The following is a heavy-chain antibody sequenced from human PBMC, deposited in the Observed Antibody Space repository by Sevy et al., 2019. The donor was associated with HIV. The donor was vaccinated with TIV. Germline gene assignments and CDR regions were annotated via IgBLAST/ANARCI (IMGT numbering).Heavy chain of an antibody. CDR2: TYYRSKWYN. V-gene: IGHV6-1*01. CDR1: GDSVCSNSAA. CDR3: ARASYAPREYYYYYGMDV. Sequence: QSQTLSLTCAISGDSVCSNSAAWNWIRQSPSRGLEWLGRTYYRSKWYNEYAVSVKSRITINPDTSMNQFSLQLNSVTPEDTAVYYCARASYAPREYYYYYGMDVWGQGTTVTVSS. J-gene: IGHJ6*02.